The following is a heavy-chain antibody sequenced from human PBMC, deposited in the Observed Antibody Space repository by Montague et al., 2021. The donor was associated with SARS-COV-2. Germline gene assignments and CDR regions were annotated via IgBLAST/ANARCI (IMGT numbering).Heavy chain of an antibody. CDR2: ISSSGSTI. CDR1: GFTFSDYY. Sequence: YLSLSCSASGFTFSDYYMSWIRQAPGKGLEWVSYISSSGSTIYYADSVKGRFTISRDNARNSLYLQMNSLRAEDTAVYYCARYYYDSSGYYYPYHWGQGTLVTVSS. D-gene: IGHD3-22*01. V-gene: IGHV3-11*01. CDR3: ARYYYDSSGYYYPYH. J-gene: IGHJ4*02.